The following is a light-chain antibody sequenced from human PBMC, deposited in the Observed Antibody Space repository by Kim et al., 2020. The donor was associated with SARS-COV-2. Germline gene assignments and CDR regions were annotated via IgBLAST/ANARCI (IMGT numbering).Light chain of an antibody. CDR3: LQHNSYPWT. CDR2: GAS. CDR1: QGVSIH. V-gene: IGKV1-17*03. J-gene: IGKJ1*01. Sequence: AFVGDRVTIACRASQGVSIHLAWFQQKPGKVPKRLLYGASRLQSGVPSRFSGSGSETEFTLTISSLQPEDFATYYCLQHNSYPWTFGQGTKVDIK.